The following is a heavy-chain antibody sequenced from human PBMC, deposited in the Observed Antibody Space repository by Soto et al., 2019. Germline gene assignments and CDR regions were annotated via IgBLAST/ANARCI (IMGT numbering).Heavy chain of an antibody. Sequence: EVQLVESGGGLVQPGRSLRLACAASGFTFDQYTMHWVRQAPGKGLEWVSSITWHRGTIGYADSVKGRFTISRDNAKNSLYLQMNSLRGEDTALYYCAKEMITFGDFNYYYLDVWGNGTTVTVSS. CDR3: AKEMITFGDFNYYYLDV. V-gene: IGHV3-9*01. J-gene: IGHJ6*03. CDR1: GFTFDQYT. D-gene: IGHD3-16*01. CDR2: ITWHRGTI.